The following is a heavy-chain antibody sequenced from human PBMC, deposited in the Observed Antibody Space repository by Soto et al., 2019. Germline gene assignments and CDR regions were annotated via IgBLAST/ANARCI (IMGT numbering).Heavy chain of an antibody. CDR3: ARSGVGAKFYNWFDP. CDR2: IYPGDSDT. D-gene: IGHD1-26*01. V-gene: IGHV5-51*01. CDR1: GYSFTSYW. J-gene: IGHJ5*02. Sequence: GESLKISCKGSGYSFTSYWIGWVRQMPGKGLEWMGIIYPGDSDTGYSPSFQGQVTISADKSISTAYLQWSSLKASDTAMYYCARSGVGAKFYNWFDPWGQGTLVTVS.